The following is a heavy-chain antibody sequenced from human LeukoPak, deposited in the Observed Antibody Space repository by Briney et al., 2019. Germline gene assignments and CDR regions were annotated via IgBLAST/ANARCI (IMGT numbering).Heavy chain of an antibody. CDR3: ARVGGGRFLEWLLPQYYYYGMDV. V-gene: IGHV1-69*13. CDR1: GGTFSSYA. Sequence: ASVKVSCKASGGTFSSYAISWVRQAPGQGLEWMGGIIPIFGTANYAQKFQGRVTITADESTSTAYMELSSLRSEDTAVYYCARVGGGRFLEWLLPQYYYYGMDVWGQGTTVTVSS. J-gene: IGHJ6*02. CDR2: IIPIFGTA. D-gene: IGHD3-3*01.